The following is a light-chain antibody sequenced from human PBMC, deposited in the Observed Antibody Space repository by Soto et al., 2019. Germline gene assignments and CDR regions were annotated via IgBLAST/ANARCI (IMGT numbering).Light chain of an antibody. J-gene: IGLJ1*01. CDR3: SSYTSSTLCV. CDR2: DVS. V-gene: IGLV2-14*01. CDR1: SSDVGGYNY. Sequence: QSALTQPASVSGSPGQSITIACPGTSSDVGGYNYVSWYQQHPGKAPKLMIYDVSNRPSGVSNRFSGSKSGNTASLTISGLQAEDEADYYCSSYTSSTLCVFGTGTKVTVL.